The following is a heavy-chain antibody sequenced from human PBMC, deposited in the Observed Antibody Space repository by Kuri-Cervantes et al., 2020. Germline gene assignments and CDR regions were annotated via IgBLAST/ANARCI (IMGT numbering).Heavy chain of an antibody. CDR2: INPNSGGT. Sequence: ASVKVSCKASGYTFTRYYMHWARQAPGQGLEWMGWINPNSGGTNYAQKFQGWVTMTRDTSISTAYMELSRLRSDDTAVYYCARGDYIWGSYPLDIWGQGTMVTVSS. CDR3: ARGDYIWGSYPLDI. CDR1: GYTFTRYY. V-gene: IGHV1-2*04. J-gene: IGHJ3*02. D-gene: IGHD3-16*02.